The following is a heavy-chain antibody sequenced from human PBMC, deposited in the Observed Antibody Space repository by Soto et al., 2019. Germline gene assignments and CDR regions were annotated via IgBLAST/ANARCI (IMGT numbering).Heavy chain of an antibody. Sequence: SETLSLTCTVSGGSISSGGYYWSWIRQHPGKGLEWIGYIYYSGSTYYNPSLKSRVTISVDTSKNQFSLKLSSVTAADTAVYYCARDRGVRGSRTFDIWGQGTMVTV. V-gene: IGHV4-31*03. CDR2: IYYSGST. J-gene: IGHJ3*02. D-gene: IGHD3-10*01. CDR3: ARDRGVRGSRTFDI. CDR1: GGSISSGGYY.